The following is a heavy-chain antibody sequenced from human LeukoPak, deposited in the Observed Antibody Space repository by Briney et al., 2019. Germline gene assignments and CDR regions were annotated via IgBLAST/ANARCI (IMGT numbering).Heavy chain of an antibody. CDR3: AIGCWSSSNCPVDY. D-gene: IGHD2-2*01. Sequence: GGSLRLSCVASGFTFTDYFMSWVRQAPGKGLEWVASIKHNGGEKYYVDSVKGRFTISRDNAKNSLYLEMSSLRAEDTAVYYCAIGCWSSSNCPVDYWGQGTLVTVSS. J-gene: IGHJ4*02. V-gene: IGHV3-7*01. CDR2: IKHNGGEK. CDR1: GFTFTDYF.